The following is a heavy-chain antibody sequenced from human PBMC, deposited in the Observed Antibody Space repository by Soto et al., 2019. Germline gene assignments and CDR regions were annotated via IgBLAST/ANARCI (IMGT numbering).Heavy chain of an antibody. CDR1: GFTYGPWW. Sequence: EVKLVESGGALVQPGGSLRLPSAVSGFTYGPWWMHWVRQVPGKGLVWVSRMNGDGTYITYGDFAKGRFTISRDNAKNTLFLQMNSLRAEDTAVYYCVRENYFGLDRWGQGTLVTVSS. V-gene: IGHV3-74*01. CDR3: VRENYFGLDR. CDR2: MNGDGTYI. J-gene: IGHJ5*02. D-gene: IGHD1-7*01.